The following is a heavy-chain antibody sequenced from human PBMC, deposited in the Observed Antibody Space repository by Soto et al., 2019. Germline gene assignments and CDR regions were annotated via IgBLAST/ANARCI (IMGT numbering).Heavy chain of an antibody. D-gene: IGHD2-2*01. Sequence: EVQLLESGGGLVKPGGSLRLSCAASGFTFSSYAMSWVRQAPGKGLEWVSAISGSGGSTDYAESVKGRFTISRDNSKNTVYLQMNCLRAEDTAVYYCANDPAAMPRGAFDIWGQGTLVNVSS. CDR2: ISGSGGST. CDR1: GFTFSSYA. J-gene: IGHJ3*02. CDR3: ANDPAAMPRGAFDI. V-gene: IGHV3-23*01.